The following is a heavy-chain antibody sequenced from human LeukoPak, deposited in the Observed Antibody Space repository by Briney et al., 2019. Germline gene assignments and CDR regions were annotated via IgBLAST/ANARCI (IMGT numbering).Heavy chain of an antibody. CDR3: ARDPTVDFWSGLQGVDY. CDR2: IKQDGSEK. J-gene: IGHJ4*02. Sequence: GGSLRLSCAASGFTSSSYWMTWVRQAPGKGLEWVANIKQDGSEKYYVDSVKGRFTISRDNTKNSLYLQMNSLRAEDTAVYYCARDPTVDFWSGLQGVDYWGQGTLVTVSS. V-gene: IGHV3-7*01. D-gene: IGHD3-3*01. CDR1: GFTSSSYW.